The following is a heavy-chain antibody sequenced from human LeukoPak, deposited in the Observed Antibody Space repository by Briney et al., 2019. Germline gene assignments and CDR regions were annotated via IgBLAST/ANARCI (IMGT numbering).Heavy chain of an antibody. J-gene: IGHJ4*02. D-gene: IGHD3-3*01. Sequence: SETLSLTCTVSGGSISSYYWSWIRQPPGKGLEWIGYIYYSGSTNYNPSLKSRVTVSVDKSKNQFSLKLSSVTAADTAVYYCARVAIFGVVIQGMYYFDYWGQGTLVTVSS. CDR3: ARVAIFGVVIQGMYYFDY. V-gene: IGHV4-59*12. CDR2: IYYSGST. CDR1: GGSISSYY.